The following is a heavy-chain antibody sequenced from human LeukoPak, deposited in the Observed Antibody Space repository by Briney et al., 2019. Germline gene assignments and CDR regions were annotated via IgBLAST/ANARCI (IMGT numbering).Heavy chain of an antibody. CDR2: ISYDGSSE. Sequence: GGSLRLSCAASGFTFSSNAMHWVRQAPGKGLEWVAVISYDGSSEYYADSVKGRFTISRDNSKNTVYLQMNSLRDEDTAVYSCAKGGGGSRYTACDYWGQGTLVTVSS. J-gene: IGHJ4*02. CDR3: AKGGGGSRYTACDY. D-gene: IGHD2-15*01. V-gene: IGHV3-30-3*01. CDR1: GFTFSSNA.